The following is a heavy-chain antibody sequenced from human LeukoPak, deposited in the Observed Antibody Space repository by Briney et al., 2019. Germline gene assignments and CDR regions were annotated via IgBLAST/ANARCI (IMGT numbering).Heavy chain of an antibody. Sequence: SETLSLTCTVSTDPISNYYWSWIRQPPGKGLEWIGYTFYNGDTNYNPSLKSRVTISVDTSKNQFSLKLSSVTAADTAVYYCARGRKAAAAVGFDYWGQGTLVTVSS. CDR2: TFYNGDT. J-gene: IGHJ4*02. D-gene: IGHD6-13*01. CDR1: TDPISNYY. V-gene: IGHV4-59*01. CDR3: ARGRKAAAAVGFDY.